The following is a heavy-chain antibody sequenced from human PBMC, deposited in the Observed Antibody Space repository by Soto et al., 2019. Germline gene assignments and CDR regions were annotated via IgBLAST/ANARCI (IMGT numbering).Heavy chain of an antibody. CDR2: INHSGGT. V-gene: IGHV4-34*01. CDR3: ARLWSSNEGSS. CDR1: GGSFRCYY. Sequence: SETLSLTCAVHGGSFRCYYWSWIRQPPGKGLEWIGEINHSGGTNYNPSLKSRVSISVDASKNQFSLQLTSVTAADTAVYYCARLWSSNEGSSWGQGTLVTVSS. J-gene: IGHJ4*02. D-gene: IGHD3-10*01.